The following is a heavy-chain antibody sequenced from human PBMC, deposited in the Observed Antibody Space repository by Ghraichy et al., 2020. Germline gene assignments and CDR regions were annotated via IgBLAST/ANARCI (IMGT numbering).Heavy chain of an antibody. J-gene: IGHJ4*02. CDR1: GFTFSKFV. CDR2: IGGSGTKK. CDR3: AKNPPGTGADY. Sequence: GGSLRLSCEASGFTFSKFVMSWVRQAPERGLEWVAAIGGSGTKKFYADSVKGRFSISRDNSKNMVYLQMNSLTVEDTAVYYCAKNPPGTGADYWGQGTQVTVSS. D-gene: IGHD1-26*01. V-gene: IGHV3-23*01.